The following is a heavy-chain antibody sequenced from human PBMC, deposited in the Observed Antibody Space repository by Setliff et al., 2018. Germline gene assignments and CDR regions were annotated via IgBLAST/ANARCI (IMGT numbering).Heavy chain of an antibody. CDR2: IRYDGSNK. CDR3: ARESRYYYDNLGTLDY. J-gene: IGHJ4*02. V-gene: IGHV3-30*02. CDR1: GFTFSSYA. Sequence: GGSLRLSCAASGFTFSSYAMHWVRQAPGKGLEWVAFIRYDGSNKYYADSVKGRFTISRDNSKNTLYLQMNSLRAEDTAVYYCARESRYYYDNLGTLDYWGQGSLVTVSS. D-gene: IGHD3-22*01.